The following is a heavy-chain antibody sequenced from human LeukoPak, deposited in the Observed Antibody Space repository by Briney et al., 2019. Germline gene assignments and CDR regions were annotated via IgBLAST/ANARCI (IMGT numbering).Heavy chain of an antibody. CDR3: ARGRNYDGGGFDY. J-gene: IGHJ4*02. CDR2: INPNNGAT. Sequence: ASVKVSCKASGYTFTGYYMHWVRQAPGQGLEWMGRINPNNGATTYAQNFQGRVTMTRDTSIGTAYMELSSLSSDDTAVYYCARGRNYDGGGFDYWGQGTLVTVSS. CDR1: GYTFTGYY. D-gene: IGHD3-16*01. V-gene: IGHV1-2*06.